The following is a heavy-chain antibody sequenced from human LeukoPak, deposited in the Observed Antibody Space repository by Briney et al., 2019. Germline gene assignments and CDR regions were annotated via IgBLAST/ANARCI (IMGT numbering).Heavy chain of an antibody. CDR2: IYYSGST. Sequence: SQTLSLTCSVSGGSISSDDYCWNWIRQHPGKGLEWIGYIYYSGSTYYNPSLKSRVTISVDTSKNQFSLKLSSVTAADTAVYYCARIYGEPYYFDYWGQGTLVTVSS. CDR1: GGSISSDDYC. CDR3: ARIYGEPYYFDY. D-gene: IGHD4-17*01. J-gene: IGHJ4*02. V-gene: IGHV4-30-4*08.